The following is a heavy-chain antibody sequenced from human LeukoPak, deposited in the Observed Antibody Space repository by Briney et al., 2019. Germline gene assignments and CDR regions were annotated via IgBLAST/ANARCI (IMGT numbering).Heavy chain of an antibody. J-gene: IGHJ4*02. CDR3: ARADQKYDILTSYYI. D-gene: IGHD3-9*01. CDR2: IYYSGST. CDR1: GGSISSYY. Sequence: PSDTLSLNCNVSGGSISSYYWSWIRQPPGKGLEWIGYIYYSGSTNYSPSLKSRVTISVDTSKNQFSLKLSSVTAADTAVYYCARADQKYDILTSYYIWSQGTLVTVSS. V-gene: IGHV4-59*07.